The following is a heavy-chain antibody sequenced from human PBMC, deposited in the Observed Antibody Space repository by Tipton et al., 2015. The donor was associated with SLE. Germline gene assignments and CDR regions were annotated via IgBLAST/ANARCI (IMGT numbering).Heavy chain of an antibody. D-gene: IGHD1-26*01. Sequence: TLSLTCTVSGGSISSHYWSWIRQPPGKGLEWIGYIYYSGSTNYNPSLKSRVTISVDTSKNQFSLKLSSVTAADTAVYYCAREVGATHHDAFDIWGQGTMVTVS. CDR3: AREVGATHHDAFDI. CDR1: GGSISSHY. V-gene: IGHV4-59*11. CDR2: IYYSGST. J-gene: IGHJ3*02.